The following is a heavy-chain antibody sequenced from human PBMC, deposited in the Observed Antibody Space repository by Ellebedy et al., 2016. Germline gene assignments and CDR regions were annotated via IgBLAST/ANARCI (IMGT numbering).Heavy chain of an antibody. D-gene: IGHD4-17*01. V-gene: IGHV1-69*04. J-gene: IGHJ4*02. CDR3: AREVSGYGDYGPALTD. Sequence: ASVKVSCKASGYTFTSYDINWVRQATGQGLEWMGRIIPILGIANYAQKFQGRVTITADKSTSTAYMELSSLRSEDTAVYYCAREVSGYGDYGPALTDWGQGTLVTVSS. CDR2: IIPILGIA. CDR1: GYTFTSYD.